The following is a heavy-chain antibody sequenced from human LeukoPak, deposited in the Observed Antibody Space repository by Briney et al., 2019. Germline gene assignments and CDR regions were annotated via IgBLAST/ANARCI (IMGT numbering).Heavy chain of an antibody. D-gene: IGHD5-24*01. Sequence: SQTLSLTCAISGVSVSSNRAAWNWIRQSPSRGLEWLRRTFYRSKWSNDYAVSVNSRITINPDTSKNQFSLQLNSVTPEDTAVYYCTINRLWLQSDFDYWGQGTLVTVSS. V-gene: IGHV6-1*01. CDR2: TFYRSKWSN. CDR1: GVSVSSNRAA. CDR3: TINRLWLQSDFDY. J-gene: IGHJ4*02.